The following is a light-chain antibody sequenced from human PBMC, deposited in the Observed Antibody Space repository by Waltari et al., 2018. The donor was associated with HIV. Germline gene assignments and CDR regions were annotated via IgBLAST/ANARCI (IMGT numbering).Light chain of an antibody. Sequence: QSALTQPASVSGSPGQSITMSCTGTSSDVGGYNYVSWYQQHPGKAPKIIIYEVSNRPSGVANLFSGSKSGNTASLTISVLQAEYEADYYCSSYTGSSTRYVFGTGTKVTVL. CDR1: SSDVGGYNY. J-gene: IGLJ1*01. V-gene: IGLV2-14*01. CDR2: EVS. CDR3: SSYTGSSTRYV.